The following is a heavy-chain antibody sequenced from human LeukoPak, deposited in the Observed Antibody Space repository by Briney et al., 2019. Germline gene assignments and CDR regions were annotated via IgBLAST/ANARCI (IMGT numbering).Heavy chain of an antibody. Sequence: ASETLSFTCTVSGGSISSSSYYWGWIRQPPGKGLEWIGSIYYSGSTYYNPSLKSRVTISVDTSKNQFSLKLSSVTAADTAVYYCARQVREESITMIVWSFDPWGQGTLVTVSS. CDR3: ARQVREESITMIVWSFDP. D-gene: IGHD3-22*01. J-gene: IGHJ5*02. CDR2: IYYSGST. V-gene: IGHV4-39*01. CDR1: GGSISSSSYY.